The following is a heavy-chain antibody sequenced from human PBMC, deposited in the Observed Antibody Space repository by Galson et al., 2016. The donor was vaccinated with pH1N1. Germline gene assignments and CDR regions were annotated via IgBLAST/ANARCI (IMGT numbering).Heavy chain of an antibody. D-gene: IGHD3-9*01. Sequence: QSGADVKKPGESLKISCKGSGYRFTSYWIGWVRQMPGKGLEWIGIIYPGDSDIRYTPSFQGQVTISTDKSITTADLQWSSLKASEPAMYFCAMRNYDILTGYYIAPKYFDQWGQGTLVTVSS. J-gene: IGHJ4*02. CDR2: IYPGDSDI. CDR1: GYRFTSYW. CDR3: AMRNYDILTGYYIAPKYFDQ. V-gene: IGHV5-51*01.